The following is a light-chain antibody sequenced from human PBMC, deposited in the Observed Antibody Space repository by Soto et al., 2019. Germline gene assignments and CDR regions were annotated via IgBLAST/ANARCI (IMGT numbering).Light chain of an antibody. Sequence: EVVLTQSPATLSLSPGERATLSCRASQSIRNYLAWYQQKPGQAPRLLIYDASTRATGVPTRFSGSRSGAEFTLTINSLQSEDFAVYYCQPYNNWPLTFGGGTKVEIK. CDR3: QPYNNWPLT. CDR1: QSIRNY. J-gene: IGKJ4*01. V-gene: IGKV3-15*01. CDR2: DAS.